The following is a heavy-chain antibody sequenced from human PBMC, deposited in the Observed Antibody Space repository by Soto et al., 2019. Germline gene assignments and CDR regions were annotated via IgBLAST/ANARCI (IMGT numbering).Heavy chain of an antibody. CDR3: ARSNWTSRSAWFDP. D-gene: IGHD1-1*01. CDR1: GYTFTSYA. Sequence: WASVKVSCKASGYTFTSYAMHWVRQAPGQRLEWMGWINAGNGNTKYSQKFQGRVTITRDTSASTAYMELSSLRSEDTAVYYCARSNWTSRSAWFDPWGQGTLVTVSS. J-gene: IGHJ5*02. V-gene: IGHV1-3*01. CDR2: INAGNGNT.